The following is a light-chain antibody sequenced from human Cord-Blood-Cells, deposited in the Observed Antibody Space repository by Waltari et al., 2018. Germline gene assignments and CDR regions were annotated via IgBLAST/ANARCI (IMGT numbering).Light chain of an antibody. CDR1: QSISIY. V-gene: IGKV1-39*01. CDR3: QQSYSTPRT. CDR2: AAS. Sequence: DIEITKFPSSLSASVGDRVIITCRASQSISIYLNWYQQKPGKAPKLLIYAASILQSGVPARFSGSGSGTDFTLTISSLQPEDFATYYCQQSYSTPRTFGQGTKVEIK. J-gene: IGKJ1*01.